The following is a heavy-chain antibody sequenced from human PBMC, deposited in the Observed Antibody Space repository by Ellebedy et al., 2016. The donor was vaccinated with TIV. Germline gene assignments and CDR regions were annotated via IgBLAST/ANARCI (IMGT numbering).Heavy chain of an antibody. CDR2: ITHSGST. Sequence: MPSETLSLTCAVYGGSISGYYWSWIRQPPGKGLEWIGEITHSGSTNYNPSLKSRVTISVDTSKNQFSLNLSSVTAADTAVYYCARGLARDYWGQGTLVTVSS. V-gene: IGHV4-34*01. CDR1: GGSISGYY. J-gene: IGHJ4*02. CDR3: ARGLARDY.